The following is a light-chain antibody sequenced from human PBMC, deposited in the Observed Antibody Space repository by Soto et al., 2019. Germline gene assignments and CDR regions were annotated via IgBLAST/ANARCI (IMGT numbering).Light chain of an antibody. CDR2: AAS. CDR3: QQSYSTPT. V-gene: IGKV1-39*01. CDR1: QSISIY. J-gene: IGKJ1*01. Sequence: DIQLTQSPSSLSASVGDRVTIACRASQSISIYLNWYQHKTGKATKLLIYAASSLHSGVPSRFSGSGSGTDFTLTISSLLPEDFATYYCQQSYSTPTFGQGTKVEIK.